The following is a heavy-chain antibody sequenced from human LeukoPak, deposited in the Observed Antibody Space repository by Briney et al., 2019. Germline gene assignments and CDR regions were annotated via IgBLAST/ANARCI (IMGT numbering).Heavy chain of an antibody. Sequence: GGSLRLSCAASGFTFSSYSMNWVRQAPGKGLEGGSSISSSSRFKYYADSVKGRFTISRDNAEKSLYLQMSSLRAEDTAVCYCARYVYGDYGYSYYYGMDVWGQGTTVTVSS. CDR3: ARYVYGDYGYSYYYGMDV. CDR1: GFTFSSYS. CDR2: ISSSSRFK. D-gene: IGHD4-17*01. J-gene: IGHJ6*02. V-gene: IGHV3-21*01.